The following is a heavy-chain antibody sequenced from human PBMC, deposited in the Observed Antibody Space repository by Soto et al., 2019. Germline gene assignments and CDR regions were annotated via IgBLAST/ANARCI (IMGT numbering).Heavy chain of an antibody. J-gene: IGHJ6*02. CDR1: GFTFSSYG. CDR3: AKDLLRHGRAYGMDV. CDR2: ISYDGSNK. Sequence: QVQLVESGGGVVQPGRSLRLSCAASGFTFSSYGMHWVRQAPGKGLEWVAVISYDGSNKYYADSVKGRFTISRDNSKNTLYLQMNSLRAEDTAVYYCAKDLLRHGRAYGMDVWGQGTTVTVAS. V-gene: IGHV3-30*18.